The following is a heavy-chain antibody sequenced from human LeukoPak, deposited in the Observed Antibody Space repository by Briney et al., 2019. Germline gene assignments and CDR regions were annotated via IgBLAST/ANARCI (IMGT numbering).Heavy chain of an antibody. J-gene: IGHJ4*02. CDR2: ISYDGSNK. Sequence: GGSPRLSCAASGFTFSSYAMHWVRQAPGKGLEWVAVISYDGSNKYYADSVKGRFTISRDNSKNTLYLQMNSLRAEDTAVYYCARDLVVGATDYWGQGTLVTVSS. CDR3: ARDLVVGATDY. CDR1: GFTFSSYA. V-gene: IGHV3-30-3*01. D-gene: IGHD1-26*01.